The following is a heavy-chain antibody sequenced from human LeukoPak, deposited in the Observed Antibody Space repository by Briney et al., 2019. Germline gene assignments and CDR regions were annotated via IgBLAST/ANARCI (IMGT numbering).Heavy chain of an antibody. Sequence: GGSLRLSCAASGFTFSSYAMSWVRQTPGKGLEWVSAISGSGSITYYADSVKGRFTISRDNSKNTLYLQVNSLRAEDTAVYYCARENFYGMDVWGQGTTVTVSS. CDR3: ARENFYGMDV. CDR2: ISGSGSIT. J-gene: IGHJ6*02. V-gene: IGHV3-23*01. D-gene: IGHD1-26*01. CDR1: GFTFSSYA.